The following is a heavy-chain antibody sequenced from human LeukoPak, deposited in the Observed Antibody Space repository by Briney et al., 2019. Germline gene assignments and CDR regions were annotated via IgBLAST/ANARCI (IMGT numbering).Heavy chain of an antibody. CDR3: ASCGDGYNYFDY. CDR2: IYSDAGT. D-gene: IGHD5-24*01. V-gene: IGHV3-66*01. J-gene: IGHJ4*02. CDR1: GLIVSSKC. Sequence: GGSLRLSCAASGLIVSSKCMSWVRQAPGKGLEWVSVIYSDAGTYYADSVKGRFSISRDNSKNTLYLQMNNLRAEDTAVYYCASCGDGYNYFDYWGQGTLVSVSS.